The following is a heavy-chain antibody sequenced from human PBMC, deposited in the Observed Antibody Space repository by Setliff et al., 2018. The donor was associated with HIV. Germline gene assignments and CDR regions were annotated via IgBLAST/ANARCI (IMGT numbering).Heavy chain of an antibody. CDR1: GGSISSYY. Sequence: ASETLSLTCTVSGGSISSYYWSWIRQPAGKGLEWIGRIYTSGSTNCNPSLKSRVTMSVDTSKNQISLTMTSVTAADTAVYYCARDGFPDSTWRPTNLWGQGTLVTVSS. V-gene: IGHV4-4*07. CDR3: ARDGFPDSTWRPTNL. D-gene: IGHD1-26*01. CDR2: IYTSGST. J-gene: IGHJ5*02.